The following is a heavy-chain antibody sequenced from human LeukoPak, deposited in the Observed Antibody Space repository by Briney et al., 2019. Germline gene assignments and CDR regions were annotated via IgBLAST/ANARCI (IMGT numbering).Heavy chain of an antibody. D-gene: IGHD3-9*01. CDR2: ISSSSSTI. V-gene: IGHV3-48*01. J-gene: IGHJ5*02. Sequence: GGSLRLSCAASGFTFSSYGMTWVRQAPGKGLEWVSYISSSSSTIYYADSVKGRFTISRDNAKNSLYLQMNSLRAEDTAVYYCARDKTRLRYFDSYTPNWFDPWGQGTLVTVSS. CDR3: ARDKTRLRYFDSYTPNWFDP. CDR1: GFTFSSYG.